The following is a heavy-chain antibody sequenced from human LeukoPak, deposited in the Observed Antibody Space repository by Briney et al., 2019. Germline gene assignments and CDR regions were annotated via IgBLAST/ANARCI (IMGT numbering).Heavy chain of an antibody. Sequence: GGSLRLSCAASGFTFDDYAMHWVRQAPGKGLEWVSGISWNSGSIGYADSVKGRFTISRDNAKNSLYLQMNSLRAEDTAVYYCAREAPALYYFDYWGQGTLVTVSS. V-gene: IGHV3-9*01. J-gene: IGHJ4*02. D-gene: IGHD2/OR15-2a*01. CDR3: AREAPALYYFDY. CDR2: ISWNSGSI. CDR1: GFTFDDYA.